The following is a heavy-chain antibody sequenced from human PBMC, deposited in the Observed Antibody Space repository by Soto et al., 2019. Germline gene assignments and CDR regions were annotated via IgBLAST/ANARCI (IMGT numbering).Heavy chain of an antibody. D-gene: IGHD3-10*01. V-gene: IGHV3-23*01. J-gene: IGHJ4*02. CDR3: AKDHFYYGSGSPYYFDY. Sequence: GGSLRLSCAASGFTFRNYAMNWVRQAPGKGLEWVSAISGSGGSTYYADSVKGRFTISRDNSKNTLYLQMNSLRAEDTAVYYCAKDHFYYGSGSPYYFDYWGQGTLVTVSS. CDR2: ISGSGGST. CDR1: GFTFRNYA.